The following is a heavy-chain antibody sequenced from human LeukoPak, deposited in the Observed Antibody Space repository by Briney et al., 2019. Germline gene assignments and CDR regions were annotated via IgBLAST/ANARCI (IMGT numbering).Heavy chain of an antibody. CDR3: ARSGDYIKEGFDY. CDR2: INHSGIT. V-gene: IGHV4-38-2*01. CDR1: GDIIRSGHY. D-gene: IGHD3-16*01. Sequence: PSETLSLTCAVAGDIIRSGHYGCGIRQSPGKGLEWIGSINHSGITEYNPSLKSRVTLSVDTSKNQFSLQLRSVTAADRALYYCARSGDYIKEGFDYWGQGTQVTVSS. J-gene: IGHJ4*02.